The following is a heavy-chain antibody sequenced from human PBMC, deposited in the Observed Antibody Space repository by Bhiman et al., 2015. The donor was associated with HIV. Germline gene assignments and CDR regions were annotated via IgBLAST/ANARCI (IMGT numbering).Heavy chain of an antibody. CDR3: AKDRRELVITDFDY. CDR2: IWYDGTNR. V-gene: IGHV3-33*06. J-gene: IGHJ4*02. Sequence: QVQLVESGGGVVQPGRSLRLSCAASGFTFSSYGMHWVRQAPGKGLEWVAVIWYDGTNRYYTDSVKGRFTISRDNFKNTLYLQINSLRAEDTAVYYCAKDRRELVITDFDYWGQGTLVTVS. CDR1: GFTFSSYG. D-gene: IGHD3-22*01.